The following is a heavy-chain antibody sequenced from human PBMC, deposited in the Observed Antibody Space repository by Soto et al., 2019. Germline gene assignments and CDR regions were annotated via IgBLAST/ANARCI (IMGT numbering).Heavy chain of an antibody. CDR3: ARGSAFIGLDY. Sequence: PGGSLRLSCAASGFTFSTYAMAWVRQAPGKGLEWVSGVSASGSYIYDTDSVKGRFTISRDNTKDSLYLQMNSLRAEDTAIYYCARGSAFIGLDYWGQGTPVTVPQ. D-gene: IGHD1-26*01. CDR1: GFTFSTYA. J-gene: IGHJ4*02. CDR2: VSASGSYI. V-gene: IGHV3-21*01.